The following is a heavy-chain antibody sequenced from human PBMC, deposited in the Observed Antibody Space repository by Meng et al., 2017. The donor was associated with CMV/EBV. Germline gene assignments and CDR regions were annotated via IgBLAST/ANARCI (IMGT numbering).Heavy chain of an antibody. CDR1: GGSISSGGYY. CDR3: ARAWSRAIFGVASASFDY. J-gene: IGHJ4*02. D-gene: IGHD3-3*01. V-gene: IGHV4-39*07. CDR2: IYYSGST. Sequence: SETLSLTCTVSGGSISSGGYYWSWIRQPPGKGLEWIGSIYYSGSTYYNPSLKSRVTISVDTSKNQFSLKLSSVTAADTAVYYCARAWSRAIFGVASASFDYWGQGTLVTVSS.